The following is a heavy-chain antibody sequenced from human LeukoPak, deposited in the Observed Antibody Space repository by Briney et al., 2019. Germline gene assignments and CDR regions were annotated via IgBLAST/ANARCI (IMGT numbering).Heavy chain of an antibody. Sequence: GGSLRLSCAASGFTFSSYSMNWVRQAPGKGLEWVSYISSSSSTIYYADSVKGRFTISRDNAKNSLYLQMNSLRDGDTAVYYCARDPFSTPDYYDSSGYELFDIWGQGTMVTVSS. CDR3: ARDPFSTPDYYDSSGYELFDI. D-gene: IGHD3-22*01. CDR1: GFTFSSYS. V-gene: IGHV3-48*02. J-gene: IGHJ3*02. CDR2: ISSSSSTI.